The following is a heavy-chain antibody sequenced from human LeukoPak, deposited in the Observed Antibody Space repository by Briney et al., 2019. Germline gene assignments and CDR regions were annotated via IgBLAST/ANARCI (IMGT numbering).Heavy chain of an antibody. J-gene: IGHJ6*03. Sequence: SETLSLTCTVSGGSISGYYLTWIRQPPGKGLEWIGYIYSSGSTKYNPSLKSRVTISVDTSKNQFSLKLSSVTAADTAVYYCARSPYGNYYYYMDVWGKGTTVTISS. V-gene: IGHV4-59*01. CDR1: GGSISGYY. D-gene: IGHD4-17*01. CDR2: IYSSGST. CDR3: ARSPYGNYYYYMDV.